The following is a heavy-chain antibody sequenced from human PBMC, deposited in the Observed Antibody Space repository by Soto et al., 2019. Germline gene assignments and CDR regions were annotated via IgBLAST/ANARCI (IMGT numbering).Heavy chain of an antibody. Sequence: XQTLSLTWAISVYSVSGTSAAWDSVRQSPWGGREWLGRTYNRYKWYKDYAVSVNSRITIHPDTSKNQYSLQLNSVTPEDTAVYYCARGDSSGWSRGGFDYWGQGTLVTVSS. V-gene: IGHV6-1*01. CDR2: TYNRYKWYK. J-gene: IGHJ4*02. CDR1: VYSVSGTSAA. CDR3: ARGDSSGWSRGGFDY. D-gene: IGHD6-19*01.